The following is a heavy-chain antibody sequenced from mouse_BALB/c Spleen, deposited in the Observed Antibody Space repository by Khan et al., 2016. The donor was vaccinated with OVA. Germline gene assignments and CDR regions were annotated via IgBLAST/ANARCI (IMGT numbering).Heavy chain of an antibody. CDR2: IWGDGST. D-gene: IGHD2-10*01. CDR1: GFSLTGYG. V-gene: IGHV2-6-7*01. Sequence: VQLQESGPGLVAPSQSLSITCTVSGFSLTGYGVNWVRQPPGKGLEWLGMIWGDGSTDYNSALKSRLSISKDHSKTQVFLKMNSLQTDDTARYYCARAYYGNYREAMDYWGQGTSVTVSS. CDR3: ARAYYGNYREAMDY. J-gene: IGHJ4*01.